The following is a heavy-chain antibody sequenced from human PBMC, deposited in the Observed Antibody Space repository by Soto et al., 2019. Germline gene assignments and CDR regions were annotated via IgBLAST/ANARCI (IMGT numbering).Heavy chain of an antibody. CDR3: AKKTQGAILGLLDY. D-gene: IGHD3-16*01. Sequence: EVQLLESGGGLVQPGGSLRLSCAASGFTFSSYAMSWVRQAPGKGLKWGSAISGSGGSTSYADSVRGRFTISRDNSKNTLYLQMNSLRAEDTAVYYCAKKTQGAILGLLDYWGQGTLVTVSS. CDR1: GFTFSSYA. V-gene: IGHV3-23*01. J-gene: IGHJ4*02. CDR2: ISGSGGST.